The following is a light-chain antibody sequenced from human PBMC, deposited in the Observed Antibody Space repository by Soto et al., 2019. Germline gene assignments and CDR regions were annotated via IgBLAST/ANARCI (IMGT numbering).Light chain of an antibody. CDR2: GTS. CDR3: QQNDSSPSWT. V-gene: IGKV3-20*01. CDR1: QSVSSKY. J-gene: IGKJ1*01. Sequence: EIVLTQSPATLSLSPGERATLSCRASQSVSSKYLAWYQQKPGQAPRLLISGTSSRATGISDRFRGSGSGTDFTLTISRLEPEDFAVYYCQQNDSSPSWTFGQGTKVDIK.